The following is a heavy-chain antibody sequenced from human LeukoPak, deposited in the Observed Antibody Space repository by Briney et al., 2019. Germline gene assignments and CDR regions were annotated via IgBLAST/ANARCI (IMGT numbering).Heavy chain of an antibody. D-gene: IGHD1-26*01. V-gene: IGHV1-46*01. CDR2: INPSGGST. Sequence: ASVKVSCKASGYTFTSYYMHWVRQAPGQGLEWMGIINPSGGSTSYAQKFQGGVTMTRDTSTSTVYMELSSLRSEDTAVYYCARGGFLWDSGSKELTGYWGQGTLVTVSS. CDR1: GYTFTSYY. J-gene: IGHJ4*02. CDR3: ARGGFLWDSGSKELTGY.